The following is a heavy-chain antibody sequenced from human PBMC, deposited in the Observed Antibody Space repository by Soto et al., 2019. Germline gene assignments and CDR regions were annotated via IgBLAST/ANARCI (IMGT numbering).Heavy chain of an antibody. D-gene: IGHD4-4*01. Sequence: ASVKVSCKASGYTFTSYAMHWVRQAPGQRLEWMGWINAGNGNTKYSQKFQGRVIITRDTSASTAYMELSSLRSEDTAVYYCARDSLQPLYYFDYWGQGTLVTVSS. J-gene: IGHJ4*02. CDR3: ARDSLQPLYYFDY. V-gene: IGHV1-3*01. CDR2: INAGNGNT. CDR1: GYTFTSYA.